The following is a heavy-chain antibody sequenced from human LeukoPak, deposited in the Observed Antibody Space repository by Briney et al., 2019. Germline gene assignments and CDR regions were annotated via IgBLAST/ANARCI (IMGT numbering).Heavy chain of an antibody. CDR1: GGSFSGYY. V-gene: IGHV4-34*01. CDR2: INHSGST. Sequence: SETLSLTCAVYGGSFSGYYWNWIRQPPGKGLEWIGEINHSGSTNYNPSLKSRVTISVDTSKNQFSLKLSSVTAADTAVYYCARGGPRYCSGGSCYSPRPYYFDYWGQGTLVTVSS. D-gene: IGHD2-15*01. CDR3: ARGGPRYCSGGSCYSPRPYYFDY. J-gene: IGHJ4*02.